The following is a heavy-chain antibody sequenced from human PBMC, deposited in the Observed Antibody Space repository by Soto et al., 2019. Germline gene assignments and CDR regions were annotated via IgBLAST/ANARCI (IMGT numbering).Heavy chain of an antibody. Sequence: DVQLLESGGGLVQPGGSLRLSCAASGFTFRSYAMSWVRQAPGKGLEWVSGISGSGISTHYADSVKGRFTVSRDNSKNTLYLQMNSLRAEDTAVYNCAKEHFGPDWYFDLWGRGTLVTVSS. V-gene: IGHV3-23*01. J-gene: IGHJ2*01. D-gene: IGHD3-10*01. CDR1: GFTFRSYA. CDR3: AKEHFGPDWYFDL. CDR2: ISGSGIST.